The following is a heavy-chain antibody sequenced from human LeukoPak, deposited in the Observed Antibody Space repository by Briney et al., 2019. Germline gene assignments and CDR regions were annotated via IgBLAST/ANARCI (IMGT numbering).Heavy chain of an antibody. D-gene: IGHD4-23*01. CDR3: ARANGGRRYFDY. Sequence: SETLSLTCAVSGGSITSHFWSWIRQPPGKGLEWIGYIYHSGTNYNPSLGRRVSISEDSSKKHFSLNLRSVTAADTAAYYCARANGGRRYFDYWGQGTPVTVSS. CDR1: GGSITSHF. J-gene: IGHJ4*02. CDR2: IYHSGT. V-gene: IGHV4-59*11.